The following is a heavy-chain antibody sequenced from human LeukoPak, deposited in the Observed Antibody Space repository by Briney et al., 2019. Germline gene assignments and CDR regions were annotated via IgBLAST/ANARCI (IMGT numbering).Heavy chain of an antibody. J-gene: IGHJ4*02. Sequence: AGGSLRLSCAASGFTFSSNAMHWVRQAPGKGLEWVGRIKSKADGETIDYAAPVKGRFTFSRDDSKNMLYLQMNSLKSEDTAVYYCSTLTSRGLSDSWGQGTLVTVSS. CDR2: IKSKADGETI. CDR1: GFTFSSNA. D-gene: IGHD1-20*01. V-gene: IGHV3-15*07. CDR3: STLTSRGLSDS.